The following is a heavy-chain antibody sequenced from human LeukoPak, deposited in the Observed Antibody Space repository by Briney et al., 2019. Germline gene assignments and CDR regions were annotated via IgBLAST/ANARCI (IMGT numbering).Heavy chain of an antibody. CDR1: GGTFSSYA. J-gene: IGHJ4*02. CDR2: IIPIFGTA. V-gene: IGHV1-69*05. Sequence: SVKVSCKASGGTFSSYAISWVRQAPGQGLEWMGGIIPIFGTANYAQKFQGRVTITTDESTSTAYMELSSLRSEDTAVYYCARGPSITIFGVVPYFDYWGQGTLVTVSS. CDR3: ARGPSITIFGVVPYFDY. D-gene: IGHD3-3*01.